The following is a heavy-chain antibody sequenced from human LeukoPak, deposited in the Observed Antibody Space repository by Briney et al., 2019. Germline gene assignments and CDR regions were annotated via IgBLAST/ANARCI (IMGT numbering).Heavy chain of an antibody. Sequence: ASVKVSCKASGGTFSSYAISWVRQAPGQGLEWMGGVIPIFGTANYAQKFQGRVTITADKSTSTAYMELSSLRSEDTAVHYCARDSSTKYNWNDLLQRDYYYGMDVWGKGTTVTVSS. CDR2: VIPIFGTA. CDR1: GGTFSSYA. V-gene: IGHV1-69*06. CDR3: ARDSSTKYNWNDLLQRDYYYGMDV. D-gene: IGHD1-1*01. J-gene: IGHJ6*04.